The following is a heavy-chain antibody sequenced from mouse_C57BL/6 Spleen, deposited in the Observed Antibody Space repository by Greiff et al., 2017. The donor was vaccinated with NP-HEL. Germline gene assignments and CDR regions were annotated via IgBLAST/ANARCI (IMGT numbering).Heavy chain of an antibody. CDR2: IYPGDGDT. Sequence: QVQLKQSGPELVKPGASVKISCKASGYAFSSSWMNWVKQRPGKGLEWIGRIYPGDGDTNYNGKFKGKATLTADKSSSTAYMQLSSLTSEDSAVYFCARMDSSGYGFAYWGQGTLVTVSA. CDR3: ARMDSSGYGFAY. V-gene: IGHV1-82*01. D-gene: IGHD3-2*02. CDR1: GYAFSSSW. J-gene: IGHJ3*01.